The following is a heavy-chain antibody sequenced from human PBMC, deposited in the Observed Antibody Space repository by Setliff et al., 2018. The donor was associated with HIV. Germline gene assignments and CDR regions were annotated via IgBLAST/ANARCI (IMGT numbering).Heavy chain of an antibody. J-gene: IGHJ4*02. CDR3: AKDRDYDSSGSPFDY. CDR2: IGGHGSII. Sequence: PGGSLRLSCAASGLIFSSYEMNWVRQAPGKGLEWISFIGGHGSIIHYADSVKGRFTISRDNSKNTLYLKMNSLRAEDTAVYYCAKDRDYDSSGSPFDYWGQGTLVTVSS. V-gene: IGHV3-NL1*01. CDR1: GLIFSSYE. D-gene: IGHD3-22*01.